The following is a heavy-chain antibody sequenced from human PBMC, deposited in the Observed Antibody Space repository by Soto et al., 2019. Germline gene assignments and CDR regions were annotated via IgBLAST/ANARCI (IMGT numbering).Heavy chain of an antibody. CDR1: GGSVGSGEYY. J-gene: IGHJ3*01. Sequence: QVQLQESGPGLVKPSQTLSLACTVSGGSVGSGEYYYSWIRQPPGKGLEWIGYIYDSGITNYTQSLKGRVTMSLARSNNQVSLKLSSVTAADTAVYFCARDVAHGYTENVWGQGTMVTVSS. CDR2: IYDSGIT. V-gene: IGHV4-30-4*01. D-gene: IGHD5-18*01. CDR3: ARDVAHGYTENV.